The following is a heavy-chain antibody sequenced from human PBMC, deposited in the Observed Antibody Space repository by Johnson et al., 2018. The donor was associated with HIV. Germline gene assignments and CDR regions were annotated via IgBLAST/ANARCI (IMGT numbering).Heavy chain of an antibody. Sequence: QVQLVESGGGVVQPGRSLRLSCAASGFTFSSYGMHWVRQAPGKGLEWVAVIWYDGSNKYYADSVKGRFTISRDNSKNTLYLQMNILRAEDTAVYFCAKEAYYVEAFDIWGQGTMVTVSS. CDR2: IWYDGSNK. V-gene: IGHV3-33*06. CDR3: AKEAYYVEAFDI. J-gene: IGHJ3*02. D-gene: IGHD3-16*01. CDR1: GFTFSSYG.